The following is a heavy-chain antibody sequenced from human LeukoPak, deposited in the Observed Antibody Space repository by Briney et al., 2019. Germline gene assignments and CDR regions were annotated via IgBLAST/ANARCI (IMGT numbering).Heavy chain of an antibody. V-gene: IGHV4-34*01. D-gene: IGHD3-3*01. CDR3: ARGPRISIFGVVSQYYFDY. Sequence: SETLSLTCAVYGGSSSGFYWAWIRQPPGKGLEWIGEINHSGSTNYNPSLKSRVTISVDTSRNQFSLKLSSVTAADTAAYYCARGPRISIFGVVSQYYFDYWGQGTLVTVSS. CDR2: INHSGST. J-gene: IGHJ4*02. CDR1: GGSSSGFY.